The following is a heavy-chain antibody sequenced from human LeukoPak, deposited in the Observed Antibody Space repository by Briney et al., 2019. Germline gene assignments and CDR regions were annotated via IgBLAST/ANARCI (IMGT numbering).Heavy chain of an antibody. Sequence: SETLSLTCTVSGGSISSYYWSWIPQPPGKGLEWIGYIYYSGSTNYNPSLKSRVTISVDTSKNQFSPKLSSVTAADTAVYYCARERAYSYGPYFDYWGQGTLVTVSS. CDR1: GGSISSYY. V-gene: IGHV4-59*01. D-gene: IGHD5-18*01. J-gene: IGHJ4*02. CDR3: ARERAYSYGPYFDY. CDR2: IYYSGST.